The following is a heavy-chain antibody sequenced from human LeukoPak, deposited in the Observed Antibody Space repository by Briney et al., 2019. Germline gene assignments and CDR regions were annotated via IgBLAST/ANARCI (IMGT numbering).Heavy chain of an antibody. J-gene: IGHJ6*03. CDR1: GGSISSSNYY. Sequence: SETLSLTCTVSGGSISSSNYYWGWIRQPPGKGLEWIGSIYYSGSTYYNPSLKSRVTISVDTSKNQFSLKLSSVTAADTAVYYCARVVVAATYYYMDVWGKGTTVTVSS. CDR3: ARVVVAATYYYMDV. CDR2: IYYSGST. D-gene: IGHD2-15*01. V-gene: IGHV4-39*07.